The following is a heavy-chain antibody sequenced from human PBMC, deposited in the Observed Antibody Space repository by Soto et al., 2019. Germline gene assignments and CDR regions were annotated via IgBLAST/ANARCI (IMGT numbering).Heavy chain of an antibody. D-gene: IGHD4-17*01. CDR3: ARDPDYGDDPFYFDY. V-gene: IGHV4-61*01. CDR1: GGSVSSGSYY. J-gene: IGHJ4*02. CDR2: IYYSGST. Sequence: SETLSLTCTVSGGSVSSGSYYWSWIRQPPGKGLEWIGYIYYSGSTNYNPSLKSRVTISVDTSKNQFSLKLSSVTAADTAVYYCARDPDYGDDPFYFDYWGQGTLVTVSS.